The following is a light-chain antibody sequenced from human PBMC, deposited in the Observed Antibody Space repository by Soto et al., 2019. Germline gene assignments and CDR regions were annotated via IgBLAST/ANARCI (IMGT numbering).Light chain of an antibody. CDR1: QSVSLT. CDR3: QQYHIWPSWT. Sequence: EIVLTQSPATLSVSLVDSAILSFSSSQSVSLTLAWYQMRPGQPPRLLIYGAATKATDIPARFSGSGCGTDFTLTISSLQSADFSVYFCQQYHIWPSWTFGQGTKVDNK. J-gene: IGKJ1*01. V-gene: IGKV3-15*01. CDR2: GAA.